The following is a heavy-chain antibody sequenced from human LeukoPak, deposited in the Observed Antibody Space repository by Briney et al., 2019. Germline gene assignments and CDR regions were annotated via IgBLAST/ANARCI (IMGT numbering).Heavy chain of an antibody. V-gene: IGHV3-7*01. CDR1: GFTFSTYW. D-gene: IGHD1-26*01. Sequence: PGGSLRLSCAASGFTFSTYWMSWVRQAAGKGLEWVANIKQDGSEKYYVDSVKGRFTISRDNAKNSLYLQMNSLRAEDTAVYYCAREYSGSYLDYWGQGILVTVSS. CDR3: AREYSGSYLDY. J-gene: IGHJ4*02. CDR2: IKQDGSEK.